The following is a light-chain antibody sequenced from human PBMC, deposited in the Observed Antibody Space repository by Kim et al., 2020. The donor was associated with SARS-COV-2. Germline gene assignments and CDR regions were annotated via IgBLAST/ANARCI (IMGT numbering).Light chain of an antibody. V-gene: IGLV2-8*01. Sequence: QSALTQPASVSGSPGQSVTLSCTATSRDFGDYYYVSWYQQHPGKAPQLMIYVVTRRPSGIPDLFSRSKSGNTASLTVSNLQAEDEADYYCTSFAGSNTLVFGGGTKLTVL. J-gene: IGLJ2*01. CDR3: TSFAGSNTLV. CDR2: VVT. CDR1: SRDFGDYYY.